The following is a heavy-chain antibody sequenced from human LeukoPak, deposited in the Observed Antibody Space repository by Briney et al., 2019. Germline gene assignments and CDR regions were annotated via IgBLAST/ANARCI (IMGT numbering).Heavy chain of an antibody. Sequence: PSETLSLTCVVYGGPFSGYYRSWTRQPPGKGLEWIGEINHSGITRYNPSLKSRVTISVDTSKNQFSLNLNPVTAADTAVYYCARGMIAASELGLAWGQGILVTVSS. J-gene: IGHJ5*02. CDR2: INHSGIT. CDR1: GGPFSGYY. CDR3: ARGMIAASELGLA. D-gene: IGHD6-13*01. V-gene: IGHV4-34*01.